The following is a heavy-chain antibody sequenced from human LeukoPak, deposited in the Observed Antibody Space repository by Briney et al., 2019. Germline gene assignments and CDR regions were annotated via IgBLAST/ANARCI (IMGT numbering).Heavy chain of an antibody. J-gene: IGHJ4*02. CDR2: ISGSGGST. V-gene: IGHV3-23*01. CDR3: AKGVQQLVRSGYFDY. CDR1: GFTFSSYA. D-gene: IGHD6-13*01. Sequence: PGGSLRLSCAASGFTFSSYAMSWVRQAPGKGLEWVSAISGSGGSTYYADSVKGRFTIPRDNSKNTLYLQMNSLRAEDTAVYYCAKGVQQLVRSGYFDYWGQGTLVTVSS.